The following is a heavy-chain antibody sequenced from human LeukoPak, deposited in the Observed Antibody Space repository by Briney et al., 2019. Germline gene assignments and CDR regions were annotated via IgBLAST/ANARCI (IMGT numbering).Heavy chain of an antibody. CDR1: GGSISSGGYY. Sequence: PSETLSLTCTVSGGSISSGGYYWSWIRQPPGKGLEWIGYIYHSGSTYYNPSLKSRVTISLDRSKNQFSLKLNSVTAADTAVYYCARPAYYFRSGSYSRAPSYFDYWGQGTLVTVSS. J-gene: IGHJ4*02. V-gene: IGHV4-30-2*01. CDR3: ARPAYYFRSGSYSRAPSYFDY. CDR2: IYHSGST. D-gene: IGHD3-10*01.